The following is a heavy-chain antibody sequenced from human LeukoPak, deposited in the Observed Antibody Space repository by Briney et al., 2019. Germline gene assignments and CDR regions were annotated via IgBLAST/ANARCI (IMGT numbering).Heavy chain of an antibody. V-gene: IGHV3-21*01. D-gene: IGHD3-16*01. J-gene: IGHJ6*02. CDR3: ARLRGYGYHYSGMDV. Sequence: GGSLRLSCAASGFTFSSYTMNWVRQAPGKGLEWVSCISSSSTNIYYADSVKGRFTISRDNAKNSLYLQMNSLRAEDTAVYYCARLRGYGYHYSGMDVWGQGTTVTVSS. CDR2: ISSSSTNI. CDR1: GFTFSSYT.